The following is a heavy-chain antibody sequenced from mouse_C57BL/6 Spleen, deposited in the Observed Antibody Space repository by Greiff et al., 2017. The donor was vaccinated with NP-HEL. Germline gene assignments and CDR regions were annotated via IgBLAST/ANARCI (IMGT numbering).Heavy chain of an antibody. V-gene: IGHV7-4*01. J-gene: IGHJ1*03. CDR2: IRNKANGYTT. CDR1: GFTFTDYY. CDR3: VKAVGGNYGYFDV. Sequence: EVMLVESGGGLVQPGASLRLSCAASGFTFTDYYMSWVRQPPGKAPEWLALIRNKANGYTTEYTASVKGRFTISRDNSQTILYLQRSTLRAEASATYYWVKAVGGNYGYFDVWGTGTTVTVSS. D-gene: IGHD2-1*01.